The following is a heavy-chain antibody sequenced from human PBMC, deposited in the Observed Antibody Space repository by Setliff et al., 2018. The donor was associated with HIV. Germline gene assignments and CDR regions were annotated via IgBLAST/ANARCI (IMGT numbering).Heavy chain of an antibody. V-gene: IGHV1-18*01. CDR2: ISPYNGHT. D-gene: IGHD4-17*01. CDR1: GYTFTTYD. J-gene: IGHJ4*02. CDR3: ARTDYGGNSGGNYFDY. Sequence: ASVKVSCKASGYTFTTYDITWVRQAPGQGLEWLGWISPYNGHTNFAQKFQGRVTMTTDTATSTAHMEVRSLRSDDTAVYYCARTDYGGNSGGNYFDYWGQGSLVTVS.